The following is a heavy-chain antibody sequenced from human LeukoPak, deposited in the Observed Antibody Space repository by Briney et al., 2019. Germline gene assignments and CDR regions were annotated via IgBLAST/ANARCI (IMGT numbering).Heavy chain of an antibody. Sequence: GASVKVSCKASGGTFSSYAISWVRQAPGQGLEWMGIINPSGGSTSYAQKFQGRVTMTRDTSTSTVYMELSSLRSEDTAVYYCARGYSGWYTHFDYWGQGTLVTVSS. CDR3: ARGYSGWYTHFDY. D-gene: IGHD6-19*01. J-gene: IGHJ4*02. V-gene: IGHV1-46*01. CDR2: INPSGGST. CDR1: GGTFSSYA.